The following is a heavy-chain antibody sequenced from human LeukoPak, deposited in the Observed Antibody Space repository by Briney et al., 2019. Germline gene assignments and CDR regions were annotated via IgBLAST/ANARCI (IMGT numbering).Heavy chain of an antibody. D-gene: IGHD2-2*01. CDR2: ISGSGGST. Sequence: GGSVRLSCAASGFTFSSYAMSWVRQAPGKGLEWVSAISGSGGSTYYADSVKGRFTISRDNSKNTLYLQMNSLRAEDTAVYYCAKGTPVNIVVVPAANSWGQGTLVTVSS. CDR1: GFTFSSYA. CDR3: AKGTPVNIVVVPAANS. J-gene: IGHJ4*02. V-gene: IGHV3-23*01.